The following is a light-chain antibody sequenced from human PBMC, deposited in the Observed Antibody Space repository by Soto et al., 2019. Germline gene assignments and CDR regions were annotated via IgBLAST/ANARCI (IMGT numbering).Light chain of an antibody. CDR3: QSYDGIVTASV. CDR2: SNT. Sequence: QSVLTQPPSVSGAPGQTVTISCTGGSSNIGAGYDVHWYQQVPGTAAKLVLHSNTARPSGVAARFSGSRSGSSASLAITGLQAEDEADYYCQSYDGIVTASVFGTETKVTVL. J-gene: IGLJ1*01. V-gene: IGLV1-40*01. CDR1: SSNIGAGYD.